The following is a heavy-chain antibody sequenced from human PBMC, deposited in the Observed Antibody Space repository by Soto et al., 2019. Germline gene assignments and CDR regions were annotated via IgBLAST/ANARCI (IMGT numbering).Heavy chain of an antibody. D-gene: IGHD3-22*01. CDR3: ARVRRSMIVVVGNYYYYGMDV. J-gene: IGHJ6*02. V-gene: IGHV4-34*01. CDR1: GGSFSGYY. Sequence: QVQLQQWGAGLLKPSETLSLTCAVYGGSFSGYYWRWIRQPPGKGLGWIGEINHSGSTNYNPSLKSRVTISVDTSKNQFSLKLSSVTAADTAVYYCARVRRSMIVVVGNYYYYGMDVWGQGTTVTVSS. CDR2: INHSGST.